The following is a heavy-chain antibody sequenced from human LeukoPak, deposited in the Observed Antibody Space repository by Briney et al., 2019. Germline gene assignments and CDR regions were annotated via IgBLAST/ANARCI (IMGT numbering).Heavy chain of an antibody. J-gene: IGHJ3*02. CDR1: GYSISSGHY. CDR2: ISHSGIT. CDR3: ARKYCSTTNCFAGKAFDI. D-gene: IGHD2-2*01. Sequence: SETLSLTCAVSGYSISSGHYWGWVRQPPGKGLEWIGSISHSGITHYNPSLKSRVTISIDTSKNQFSLKLSSVTAADTAVYYCARKYCSTTNCFAGKAFDIWGQGTMVTVSS. V-gene: IGHV4-38-2*01.